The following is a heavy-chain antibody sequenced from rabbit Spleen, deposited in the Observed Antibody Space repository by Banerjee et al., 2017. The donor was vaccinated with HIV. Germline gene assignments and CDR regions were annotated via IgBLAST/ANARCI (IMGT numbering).Heavy chain of an antibody. CDR3: VRDLGYDDYSEKGYFNL. CDR2: IDPSFNKT. D-gene: IGHD2-1*01. CDR1: GFDFTNYG. Sequence: QEQLVESGGGLVQPGGSLKVSCKASGFDFTNYGVSWVRQAPGKGLEWIGYIDPSFNKTYYANWVNGRFTISSHNAQNTVDLQMNSLTAADTATYFCVRDLGYDDYSEKGYFNLWGPGTLVTVS. J-gene: IGHJ4*01. V-gene: IGHV1S47*01.